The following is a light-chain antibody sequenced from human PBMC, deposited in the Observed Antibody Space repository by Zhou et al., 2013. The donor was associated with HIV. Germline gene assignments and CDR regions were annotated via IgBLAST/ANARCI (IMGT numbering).Light chain of an antibody. CDR2: AAS. Sequence: DIQMTQSPSSLSASVGDRVTITCRASQSISSYLNWYQQKPGKAPKFLIYAASSLQSGVPSRFSGSGSGTEFTLTISRLQPDDFATYYCQRYDTYPHTFGQGTKLEIK. J-gene: IGKJ2*01. CDR3: QRYDTYPHT. CDR1: QSISSY. V-gene: IGKV1-39*01.